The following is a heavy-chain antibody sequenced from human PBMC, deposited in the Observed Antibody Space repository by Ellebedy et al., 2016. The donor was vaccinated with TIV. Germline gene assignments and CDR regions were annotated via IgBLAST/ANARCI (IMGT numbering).Heavy chain of an antibody. D-gene: IGHD5-12*01. CDR2: INPNSGGT. CDR1: GYTFTGYY. J-gene: IGHJ3*02. CDR3: ARDNSGYEGTAFDI. Sequence: ASVKVSCKASGYTFTGYYMHWVRQAPGQGLEWMGWINPNSGGTNYAQKFQGRVTLTRDTSTTTAYMEMSSLRSDDTAVYYCARDNSGYEGTAFDIWGQGTMVTVSS. V-gene: IGHV1-2*02.